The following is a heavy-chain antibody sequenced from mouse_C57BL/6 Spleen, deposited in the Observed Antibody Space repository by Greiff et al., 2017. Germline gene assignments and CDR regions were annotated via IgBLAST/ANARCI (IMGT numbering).Heavy chain of an antibody. CDR1: GYTFTSYD. Sequence: QVQLQQSGPELVKPGASVKLSCKASGYTFTSYDINWVKQRPGKGLEWIGWIYPRDGSTKYTEKFKGKATLTVNTSSSTAYMELHSLTSEDSAVYFCARGDGNYETYYARDYWGQGTSVTVSS. J-gene: IGHJ4*01. CDR3: ARGDGNYETYYARDY. D-gene: IGHD2-1*01. V-gene: IGHV1-85*01. CDR2: IYPRDGST.